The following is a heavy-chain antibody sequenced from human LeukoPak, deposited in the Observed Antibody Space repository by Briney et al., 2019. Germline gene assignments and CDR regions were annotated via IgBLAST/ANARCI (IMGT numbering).Heavy chain of an antibody. J-gene: IGHJ4*02. CDR3: ANEIRPNDY. D-gene: IGHD4-17*01. Sequence: PGGSLRLSCAASGFTFSDHAMSWVRQAPAKGLEWVSSINGNGGGSYYIDSVKGRFTVSRDNSKNTLYLQMNSLRAEDTAVYYCANEIRPNDYWGQGTQVTVSS. V-gene: IGHV3-23*01. CDR2: INGNGGGS. CDR1: GFTFSDHA.